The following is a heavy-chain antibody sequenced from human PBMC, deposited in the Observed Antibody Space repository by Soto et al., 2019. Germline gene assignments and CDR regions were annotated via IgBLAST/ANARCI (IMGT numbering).Heavy chain of an antibody. Sequence: GASVKVSCKASGYTFTSYDINWVRQATGQGLEWMGWMNPNSGNTGYAQKFQGRVTMTRNTSISTAYMELSGLRSEDTAVYYCARAYCSGGSCYDYFDYWGQGTLVTVSS. J-gene: IGHJ4*02. CDR2: MNPNSGNT. CDR3: ARAYCSGGSCYDYFDY. CDR1: GYTFTSYD. V-gene: IGHV1-8*01. D-gene: IGHD2-15*01.